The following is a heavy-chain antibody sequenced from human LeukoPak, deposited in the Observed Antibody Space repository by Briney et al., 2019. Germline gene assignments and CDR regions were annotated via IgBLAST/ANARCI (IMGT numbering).Heavy chain of an antibody. J-gene: IGHJ4*02. CDR1: GYSISSIYC. V-gene: IGHV4-38-2*02. Sequence: SETLSLTCTVSGYSISSIYCWGWIRQPPGKGLEWIGYIYHSGSTYYNPSLKSRVTISVDRSKNQFSLKLSSVTAADTAIYYCAKYIRDSGTYYLDYWGQGTLVTVSS. CDR3: AKYIRDSGTYYLDY. CDR2: IYHSGST. D-gene: IGHD3-10*01.